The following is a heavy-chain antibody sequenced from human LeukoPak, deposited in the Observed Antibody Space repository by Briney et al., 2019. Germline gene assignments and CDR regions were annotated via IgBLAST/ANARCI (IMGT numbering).Heavy chain of an antibody. Sequence: SETLSLTCTVSGGSISSSSYYWGWIRQPPGKGLEWIGSIYYSGSTYYNPSLKSRVTISVDTSKNQFSLKLSSVTAADTAVYYCARRGRQWLVYYIDYWGQGTLVTVSS. CDR1: GGSISSSSYY. CDR2: IYYSGST. J-gene: IGHJ4*02. D-gene: IGHD6-19*01. V-gene: IGHV4-39*01. CDR3: ARRGRQWLVYYIDY.